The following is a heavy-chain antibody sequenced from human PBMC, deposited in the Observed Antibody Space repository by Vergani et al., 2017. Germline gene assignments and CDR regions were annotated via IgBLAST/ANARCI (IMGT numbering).Heavy chain of an antibody. CDR3: SRTESFILRYFHWAL. Sequence: QLQLQESGPGLVKPSETLSLTCTVSGGSISSSSYYWGWIRQPPGKGLEWIGNIYHSGGADYNPSLKGRVTISVDTSKNQFSLEVTSVTAADTAIYFCSRTESFILRYFHWALWGQGTLVTVSS. D-gene: IGHD3-9*01. CDR2: IYHSGGA. J-gene: IGHJ4*02. V-gene: IGHV4-39*01. CDR1: GGSISSSSYY.